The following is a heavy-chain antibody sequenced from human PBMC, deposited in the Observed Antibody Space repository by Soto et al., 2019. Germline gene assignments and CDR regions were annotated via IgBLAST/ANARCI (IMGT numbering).Heavy chain of an antibody. D-gene: IGHD6-19*01. Sequence: GGSLRLSCAASGFTFDEYIMHWVRQVPGKGLEWVSLISRDGSTTSYADSVKGRFTISRDNSKKSLSLQMSSLRTEDTALYYCARDPQYSRGWLDSWGQGTLVTVSS. CDR2: ISRDGSTT. V-gene: IGHV3-43*01. CDR1: GFTFDEYI. CDR3: ARDPQYSRGWLDS. J-gene: IGHJ4*02.